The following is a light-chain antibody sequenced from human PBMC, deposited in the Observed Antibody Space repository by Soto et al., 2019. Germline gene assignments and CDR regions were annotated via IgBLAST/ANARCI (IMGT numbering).Light chain of an antibody. Sequence: QLVLTQSSSASASLGSSVKLTCTLTSGHSNYIIAWPQQQPGRAPRYLMKLEGSGSYNKGSGVPDRVSGSTSGADRYLTISNLESEDESDYYCETWDSNTRVFGGGTKLTVL. V-gene: IGLV4-60*03. J-gene: IGLJ2*01. CDR3: ETWDSNTRV. CDR2: LEGSGSY. CDR1: SGHSNYI.